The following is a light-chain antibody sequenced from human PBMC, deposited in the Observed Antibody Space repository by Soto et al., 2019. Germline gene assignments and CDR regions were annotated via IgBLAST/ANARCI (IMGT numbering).Light chain of an antibody. CDR1: SSDVGSYNL. CDR3: CSYAGTNTFV. V-gene: IGLV2-23*01. CDR2: EGN. J-gene: IGLJ1*01. Sequence: QSALTQPASVSGSPGQSITISCTGTSSDVGSYNLVSWYQQHPGKAPKLMIYEGNKRPSGVSNRFSGSKSANTASLTISGLPTEDEADYYCCSYAGTNTFVFRTGTKVTVL.